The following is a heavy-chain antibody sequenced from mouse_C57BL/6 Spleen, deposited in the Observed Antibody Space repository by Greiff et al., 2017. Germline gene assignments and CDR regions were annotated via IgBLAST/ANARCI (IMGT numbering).Heavy chain of an antibody. V-gene: IGHV1-18*01. CDR3: ARSPHYYAMDY. Sequence: EVKLVESGPELVKPGASVKIPCKASRYTFTDYNMDWVKQSHGKSLEWIGDINPNNGGTIYNQKFKGKATLTVDKSSSTAYMELRSLTSEDTAVYYCARSPHYYAMDYWGQGTSVTVSS. CDR1: RYTFTDYN. J-gene: IGHJ4*01. CDR2: INPNNGGT.